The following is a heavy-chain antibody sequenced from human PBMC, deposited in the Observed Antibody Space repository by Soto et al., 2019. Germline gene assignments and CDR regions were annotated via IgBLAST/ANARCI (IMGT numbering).Heavy chain of an antibody. CDR3: AKDRRAVAGTHY. D-gene: IGHD6-19*01. Sequence: ARGSLRPSCAASGFTFISYAIILVRQAPGKGLEWVSAISGSGGSTYYADSVKGRFTISRDNSKNTLYLQMNSLRAEDTAVYYCAKDRRAVAGTHYWGQGTLVTVSS. J-gene: IGHJ4*02. CDR1: GFTFISYA. V-gene: IGHV3-23*01. CDR2: ISGSGGST.